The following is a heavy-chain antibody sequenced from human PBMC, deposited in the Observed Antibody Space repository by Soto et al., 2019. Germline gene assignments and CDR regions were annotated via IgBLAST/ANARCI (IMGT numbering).Heavy chain of an antibody. CDR2: IYSGGST. Sequence: GGSLRLSCAASGFTVSSNYMSWVRQAPGKGLEWVSVIYSGGSTYYADSVKGRFTISRDNSKNTLYLQMNSLRAEDTAVYYCAREGTAMVFDYWGQGTLVTVSS. CDR1: GFTVSSNY. V-gene: IGHV3-53*01. CDR3: AREGTAMVFDY. J-gene: IGHJ4*02. D-gene: IGHD5-18*01.